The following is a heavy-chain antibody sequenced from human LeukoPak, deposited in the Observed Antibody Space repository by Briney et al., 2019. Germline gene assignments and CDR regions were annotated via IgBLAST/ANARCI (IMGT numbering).Heavy chain of an antibody. CDR3: ASQLVKNYYFHY. J-gene: IGHJ4*02. Sequence: GGSLRLSCAASGFTFSSYSMNWVRQAPGKGLEWVSYISTSSSTIYYADSVGGRFTISRDNAKNSLYLQMNSLRAEDTAVYYCASQLVKNYYFHYWGQGTLVTVSS. CDR2: ISTSSSTI. CDR1: GFTFSSYS. D-gene: IGHD1-1*01. V-gene: IGHV3-48*01.